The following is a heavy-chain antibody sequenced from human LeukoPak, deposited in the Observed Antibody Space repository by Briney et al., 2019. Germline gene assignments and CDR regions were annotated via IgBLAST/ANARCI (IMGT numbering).Heavy chain of an antibody. CDR3: ARGFTITMIPASNFDY. Sequence: ASVKVSCKASGYTFTGYYIHWVRQAPGQGLEWMGWINPNSGGTNYAQKFQGRVTMTRDTSISTAYMELSRLRSDDTAVYYCARGFTITMIPASNFDYWGQGTLVTVSS. D-gene: IGHD3-22*01. J-gene: IGHJ4*02. V-gene: IGHV1-2*02. CDR2: INPNSGGT. CDR1: GYTFTGYY.